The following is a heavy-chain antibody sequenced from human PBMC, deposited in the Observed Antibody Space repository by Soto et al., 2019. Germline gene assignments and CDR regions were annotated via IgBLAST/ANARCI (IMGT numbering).Heavy chain of an antibody. V-gene: IGHV3-33*08. D-gene: IGHD5-18*01. J-gene: IGHJ4*02. CDR3: ARSSGYSYGYVAV. Sequence: GGSLRLSCAASGFTFSSYAMHWVRQAPGKGLEWVVVIWYDGSNIYYADSVKGRFTISRDISKNTLYLQMNSLRAEDTAVYYCARSSGYSYGYVAVWGQGTLVTVSS. CDR1: GFTFSSYA. CDR2: IWYDGSNI.